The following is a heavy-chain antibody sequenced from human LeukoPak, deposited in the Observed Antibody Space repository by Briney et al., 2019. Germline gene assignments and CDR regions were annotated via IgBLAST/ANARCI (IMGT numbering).Heavy chain of an antibody. CDR3: ARDRGYSHGD. J-gene: IGHJ4*02. CDR1: GGSFSIYY. V-gene: IGHV4-4*07. CDR2: IDTSGST. Sequence: KPSETLSLTCSVSGGSFSIYYWSWIRQPAGKGLEWIGRIDTSGSTNYIPSLRSRVTMSVDTSKNQFSLKLSSVTAADTAVYYCARDRGYSHGDWGQGTLVTVSS. D-gene: IGHD5-18*01.